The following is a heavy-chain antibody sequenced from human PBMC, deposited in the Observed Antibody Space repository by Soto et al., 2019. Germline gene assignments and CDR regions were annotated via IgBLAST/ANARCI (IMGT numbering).Heavy chain of an antibody. Sequence: QVLLVQSGAEVKKPGSSVKVSCKAAGGSFSSYTVSWVRQAPGQGLDYMGGIMPVFGTPTYTEKFQGRITIPADESTGTAYMELTSLKSDDTAVYYCARGVTANYMGGDAFAIWGQGTMVTVSS. CDR2: IMPVFGTP. D-gene: IGHD3-16*01. CDR1: GGSFSSYT. J-gene: IGHJ3*02. V-gene: IGHV1-69*01. CDR3: ARGVTANYMGGDAFAI.